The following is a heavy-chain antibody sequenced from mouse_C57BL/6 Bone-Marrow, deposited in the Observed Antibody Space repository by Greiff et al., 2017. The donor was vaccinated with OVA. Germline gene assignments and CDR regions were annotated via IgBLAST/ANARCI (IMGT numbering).Heavy chain of an antibody. Sequence: VQLQQSGPELVKPGASVKISCKASGYTFTDYYMHWVKQSHGKSLEWIGDINPNNGGTSYNQKFKGKATLTVDKSSSTAYMELRSLTSEDSAVYYCARGAVYYSNIYWYFDVWGTGTTVTVAS. J-gene: IGHJ1*03. CDR1: GYTFTDYY. CDR2: INPNNGGT. V-gene: IGHV1-26*01. CDR3: ARGAVYYSNIYWYFDV. D-gene: IGHD2-5*01.